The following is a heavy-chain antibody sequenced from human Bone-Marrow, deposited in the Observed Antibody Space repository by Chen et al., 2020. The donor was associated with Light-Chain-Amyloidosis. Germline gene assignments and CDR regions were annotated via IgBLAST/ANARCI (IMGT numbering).Heavy chain of an antibody. D-gene: IGHD3-3*01. V-gene: IGHV3-48*02. Sequence: EVQLVQSGGGLVQPGGSLRLSCAASGFTFSRYSMNWGRQAPGKGLEWISYISPDTTTIHYADSVKARFTISRDNAKNSLYLQMNSLRDEDTAFYYCARDYYDFWNGDPWGWFDPWGQGTLVTVSS. CDR2: ISPDTTTI. CDR1: GFTFSRYS. J-gene: IGHJ5*02. CDR3: ARDYYDFWNGDPWGWFDP.